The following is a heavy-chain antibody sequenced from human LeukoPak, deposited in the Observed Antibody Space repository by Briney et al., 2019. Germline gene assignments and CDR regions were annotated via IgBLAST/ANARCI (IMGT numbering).Heavy chain of an antibody. D-gene: IGHD6-19*01. Sequence: GGSLRLSCAASGFTFSSYAMSWVRQAPGKGLEWDSAISGSGGSTYYADSVKGRFTISRDNSKNTLYLQMNSLRAEDTAVYYCAREKFLEWYAVAGTFGYFDYWGQGTLVTVSS. V-gene: IGHV3-23*01. CDR1: GFTFSSYA. CDR3: AREKFLEWYAVAGTFGYFDY. J-gene: IGHJ4*02. CDR2: ISGSGGST.